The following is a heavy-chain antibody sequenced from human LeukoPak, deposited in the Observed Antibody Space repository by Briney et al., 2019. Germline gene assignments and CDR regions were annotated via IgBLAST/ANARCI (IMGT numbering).Heavy chain of an antibody. D-gene: IGHD6-19*01. Sequence: ASVKVSCKASGYTFTSYGISWVRQAPGQGLEWMVWISTYKGNTNYAQKLQGRVTMTTDPSACTAYMELRRLRSDDTAVYYCARDSPSGGWYSRYWGQGTLVTVSS. CDR3: ARDSPSGGWYSRY. V-gene: IGHV1-18*01. J-gene: IGHJ4*02. CDR2: ISTYKGNT. CDR1: GYTFTSYG.